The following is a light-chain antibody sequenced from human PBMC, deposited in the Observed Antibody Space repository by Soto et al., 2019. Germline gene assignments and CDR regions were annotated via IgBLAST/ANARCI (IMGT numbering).Light chain of an antibody. Sequence: QSALTQPPSASGSPGQSVTISCTGTSSDVGGHNYVSWYQQHPGKAPKLMIYEVSQRPSGVPDRFSGSKSGNTASLTVSGLQAEDEADYCCSSYAGSNNLVFGGGTQLTVL. V-gene: IGLV2-8*01. CDR2: EVS. J-gene: IGLJ2*01. CDR3: SSYAGSNNLV. CDR1: SSDVGGHNY.